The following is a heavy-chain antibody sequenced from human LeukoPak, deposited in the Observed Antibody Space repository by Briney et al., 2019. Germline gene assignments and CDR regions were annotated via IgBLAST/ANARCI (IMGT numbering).Heavy chain of an antibody. Sequence: PGRSLRLSCAASGFTFSSYGMHWVRQAPGKGLEWVAVISYDGSNKYYADSVKGRFTISKDNSKNTLYLQMNSLRAEDTAVYYCAKDLSYDYVWGSYRDWGQGTLVTVSS. J-gene: IGHJ4*02. CDR2: ISYDGSNK. CDR3: AKDLSYDYVWGSYRD. D-gene: IGHD3-16*02. CDR1: GFTFSSYG. V-gene: IGHV3-30*18.